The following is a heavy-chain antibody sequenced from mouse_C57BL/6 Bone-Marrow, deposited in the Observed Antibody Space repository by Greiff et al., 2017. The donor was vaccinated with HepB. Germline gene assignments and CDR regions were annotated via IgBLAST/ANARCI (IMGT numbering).Heavy chain of an antibody. D-gene: IGHD1-1*01. J-gene: IGHJ4*01. V-gene: IGHV1-55*01. Sequence: VQLQQPGAELVKPGASVKMSCKASGYTFTSYWITWVKQRPGQGLEWIGDIYPGSGSTNYNEKFKSKATLTVDTSSSTAYMQLSSLTSEDSAVYYCARLEGSSGYGYYAMDYWGQVTSVTVAS. CDR3: ARLEGSSGYGYYAMDY. CDR2: IYPGSGST. CDR1: GYTFTSYW.